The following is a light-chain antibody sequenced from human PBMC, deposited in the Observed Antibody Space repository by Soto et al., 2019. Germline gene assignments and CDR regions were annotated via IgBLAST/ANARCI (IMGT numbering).Light chain of an antibody. Sequence: QSALTQPASVSGSPGQSITISCTGTSSDVGGYNYVSWCQQHPGKAPKLMIYEVSNRPSGVSNRFSGSKSGNTASLTISGLQAEDEADYYCSSYTSTNTLVFGGGTKVTVL. V-gene: IGLV2-14*01. CDR2: EVS. J-gene: IGLJ3*02. CDR1: SSDVGGYNY. CDR3: SSYTSTNTLV.